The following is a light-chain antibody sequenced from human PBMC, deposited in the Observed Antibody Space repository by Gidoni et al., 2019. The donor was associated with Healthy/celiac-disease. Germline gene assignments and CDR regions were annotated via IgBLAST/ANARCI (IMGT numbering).Light chain of an antibody. CDR3: QQYDNLLAT. Sequence: DIQMTQSPSSLSASVGDRVTITCQASQDISNYLNWYQQKPGKAPKLLIYDASNLETGVPSRFSGSGSGTDFTFTISSLQPEDIATYYCQQYDNLLATFXQXTKLXIK. V-gene: IGKV1-33*01. CDR1: QDISNY. CDR2: DAS. J-gene: IGKJ2*01.